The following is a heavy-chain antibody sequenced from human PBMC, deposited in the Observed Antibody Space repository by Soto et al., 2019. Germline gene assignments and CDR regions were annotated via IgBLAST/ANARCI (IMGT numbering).Heavy chain of an antibody. D-gene: IGHD3-10*01. CDR3: ARDSDYYGSGFDY. Sequence: SETLSLTCAVSGVTISSYYLSWIRQPAGKGLEWIGRIYTSGSTNYNPSLKSRVTMSVDKSKNQLYLKLSSVTAADTAVYYCARDSDYYGSGFDYWGQGTLVTVSS. J-gene: IGHJ4*02. CDR2: IYTSGST. V-gene: IGHV4-4*07. CDR1: GVTISSYY.